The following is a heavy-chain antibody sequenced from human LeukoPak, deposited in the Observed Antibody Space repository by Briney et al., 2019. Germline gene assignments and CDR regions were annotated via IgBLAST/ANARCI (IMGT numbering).Heavy chain of an antibody. V-gene: IGHV4-34*01. CDR1: GGSFSGYY. CDR3: AYSTYDFWSGYRYYMDV. Sequence: PSETLSLTCTVYGGSFSGYYWSWIRQPPGKGLEWIGEINHSGSTNYNPSLKSRVTISVDTSKNQFSLKLSSVTAADTAVYYCAYSTYDFWSGYRYYMDVWGKGTTVTVSS. D-gene: IGHD3-3*01. J-gene: IGHJ6*03. CDR2: INHSGST.